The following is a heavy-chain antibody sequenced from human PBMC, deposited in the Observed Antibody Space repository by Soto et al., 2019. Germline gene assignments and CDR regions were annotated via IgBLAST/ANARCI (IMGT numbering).Heavy chain of an antibody. D-gene: IGHD3-16*01. Sequence: PGGSLRLSCTASGFTFNGAWMNWVRQAPGKGLEWVGRVKSKVDGGSIDYAAPVRGRFTISRDDSRSTVDLQMNSLSAEDSAMYYCSADLPDWGAYAFEYWGQGALVTVSS. V-gene: IGHV3-15*07. CDR2: VKSKVDGGSI. CDR3: SADLPDWGAYAFEY. CDR1: GFTFNGAW. J-gene: IGHJ4*02.